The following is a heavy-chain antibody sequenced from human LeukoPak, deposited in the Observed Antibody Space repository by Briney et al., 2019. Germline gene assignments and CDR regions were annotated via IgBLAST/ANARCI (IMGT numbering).Heavy chain of an antibody. CDR3: AKGGGANYFDH. J-gene: IGHJ4*02. D-gene: IGHD1-26*01. Sequence: GGSLRLSCTASGFTFSDYSMSWVRQAPGAGLEWVSAISPAGDSTTDADSVKGRFTISRDNSKNTLYLQVNSLRAEDTAVYYCAKGGGANYFDHWGQGTLVTVSS. CDR2: ISPAGDST. CDR1: GFTFSDYS. V-gene: IGHV3-23*01.